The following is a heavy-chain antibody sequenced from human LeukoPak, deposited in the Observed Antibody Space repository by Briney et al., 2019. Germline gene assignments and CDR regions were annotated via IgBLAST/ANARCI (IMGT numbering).Heavy chain of an antibody. D-gene: IGHD6-6*01. V-gene: IGHV4-39*01. CDR1: GGSLXSSSYY. J-gene: IGHJ6*02. CDR2: IYYSGST. Sequence: TLSLTCTVXGGSLXSSSYYWGWVRQPPGRGREWLGSIYYSGSTYYNPSLKSPVTISVDTSKNQFSLKLSSVTAADTAVYYCASLGEVVFGMDVWGQGTTVTVSS. CDR3: ASLGEVVFGMDV.